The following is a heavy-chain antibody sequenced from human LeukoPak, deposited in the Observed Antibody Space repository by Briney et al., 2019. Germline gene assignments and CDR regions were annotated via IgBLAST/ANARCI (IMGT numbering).Heavy chain of an antibody. Sequence: GGSLRLSCAASGFTVSNNYMSWDRQAPGKGLEWVSLIYSGGKTYYADSVKGRFTISRDNSKNTLFLQMNSLRAEDTAVYYCGVYSSLGYWGQGTLVTVSS. CDR3: GVYSSLGY. J-gene: IGHJ4*02. D-gene: IGHD3-22*01. CDR1: GFTVSNNY. CDR2: IYSGGKT. V-gene: IGHV3-53*01.